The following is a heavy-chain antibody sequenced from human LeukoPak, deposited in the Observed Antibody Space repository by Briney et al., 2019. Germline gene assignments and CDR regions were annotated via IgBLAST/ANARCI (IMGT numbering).Heavy chain of an antibody. V-gene: IGHV4-59*08. D-gene: IGHD1-1*01. J-gene: IGHJ4*01. Sequence: SETLSLTCTVSGGSISSYYWSWIRQPPGKGLEWIGYIYYSGSTNYNPSLKSRVTISVDTSKNQFSLKLSSVTAADTAVYCRARAVGSGEVDYWGHRTLVTVSS. CDR1: GGSISSYY. CDR2: IYYSGST. CDR3: ARAVGSGEVDY.